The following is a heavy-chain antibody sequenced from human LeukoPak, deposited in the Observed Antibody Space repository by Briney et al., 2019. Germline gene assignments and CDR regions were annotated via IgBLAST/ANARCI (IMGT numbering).Heavy chain of an antibody. CDR2: INPSGGST. V-gene: IGHV1-46*01. CDR3: ARGASIAARQYYYYYYMDV. Sequence: ASVKVSCKASGNTFTSYYMHWVRQAPGQGLEWMGIINPSGGSTSYAQKFQGRVTMTRDMSTSTVYMELSSLRSEDTAVYYCARGASIAARQYYYYYYMDVWGKGTTVTVSS. CDR1: GNTFTSYY. D-gene: IGHD6-6*01. J-gene: IGHJ6*03.